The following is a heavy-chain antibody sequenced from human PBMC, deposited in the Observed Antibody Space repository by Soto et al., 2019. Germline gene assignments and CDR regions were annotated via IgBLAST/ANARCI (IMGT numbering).Heavy chain of an antibody. Sequence: QVQLVQSGAEVKKPGASVKVSCKASGYTFTGYYMHWVRQAPGQGLEWMGWINPNSGGTNYATKFQGWVPMTRDTSISTAYMELSRLRSDDTAVYYCARAKNDILTGYYGYYYYYYMDVWGKGTTVTVSS. J-gene: IGHJ6*03. CDR2: INPNSGGT. D-gene: IGHD3-9*01. CDR3: ARAKNDILTGYYGYYYYYYMDV. CDR1: GYTFTGYY. V-gene: IGHV1-2*04.